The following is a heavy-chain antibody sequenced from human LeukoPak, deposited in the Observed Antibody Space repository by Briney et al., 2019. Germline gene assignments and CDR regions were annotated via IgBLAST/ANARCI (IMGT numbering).Heavy chain of an antibody. J-gene: IGHJ6*02. CDR3: TTRPACGSTSCHPRTFYYYYGMDV. CDR2: IKSKTDGGTT. Sequence: GGSLRLSCAASGFTFSNAWMSWVRQAPGKGLEWVGRIKSKTDGGTTDYAAPVKGRFTISRDDSKNTLYLQMNSLKTEDTAVYYCTTRPACGSTSCHPRTFYYYYGMDVWGQGTTVTVSS. CDR1: GFTFSNAW. D-gene: IGHD2-2*01. V-gene: IGHV3-15*01.